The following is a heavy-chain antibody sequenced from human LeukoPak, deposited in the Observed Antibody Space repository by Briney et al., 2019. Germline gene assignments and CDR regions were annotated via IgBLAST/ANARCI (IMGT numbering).Heavy chain of an antibody. D-gene: IGHD5-18*01. J-gene: IGHJ4*02. CDR1: GFTFSSYA. CDR2: IAYDGSNK. V-gene: IGHV3-30*04. Sequence: GRSLRLSCAAAGFTFSSYAMHWVRQAPGKWLEWVAVIAYDGSNKYYAASVKGRFTISRDNSKNTLYLQMNSLRAEDTDVYYCARVASYGYYYFDYWGQGTLVTVSS. CDR3: ARVASYGYYYFDY.